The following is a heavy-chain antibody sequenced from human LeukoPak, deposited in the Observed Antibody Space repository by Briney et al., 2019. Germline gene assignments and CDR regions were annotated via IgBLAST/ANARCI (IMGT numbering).Heavy chain of an antibody. D-gene: IGHD3-22*01. J-gene: IGHJ6*02. Sequence: SETLSLTSTVSGGSISSYYWSWIRQPPGKGLEWIGYIYYSGSTNYNPSLKSRVTISVDTSKNQFSLKLSSVTAADTAVYYCARRLSGMDVWGQGTTVTVSS. V-gene: IGHV4-59*01. CDR3: ARRLSGMDV. CDR2: IYYSGST. CDR1: GGSISSYY.